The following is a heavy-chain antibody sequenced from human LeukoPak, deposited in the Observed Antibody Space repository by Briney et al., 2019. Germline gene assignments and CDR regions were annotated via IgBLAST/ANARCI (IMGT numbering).Heavy chain of an antibody. D-gene: IGHD5-18*01. V-gene: IGHV4-39*06. CDR2: IYYSGST. Sequence: SETLSLTCTAPGGSISSSSYYWGWIRQPPGKGLEWIGSIYYSGSTYYNPSLKSRVTISVDTSKNQFPLKLSSVTAADTAVYYCARLFLGGYSYGRRKLNWFDPWGQGTLVTVSS. CDR1: GGSISSSSYY. CDR3: ARLFLGGYSYGRRKLNWFDP. J-gene: IGHJ5*02.